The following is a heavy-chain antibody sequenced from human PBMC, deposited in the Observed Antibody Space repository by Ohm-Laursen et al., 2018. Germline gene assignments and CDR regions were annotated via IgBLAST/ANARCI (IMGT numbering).Heavy chain of an antibody. V-gene: IGHV3-23*01. J-gene: IGHJ6*02. Sequence: SLRLSCSASGFTFSSYAMSWVRQAPGKGLEWVSAISGSGGSTYYADSMKGRFTISRDNSKNTLYLQMNSLRAEDTAVYYCAKDDGSGSYIYYGMDVWGQGTTVTVSS. CDR1: GFTFSSYA. D-gene: IGHD3-10*01. CDR2: ISGSGGST. CDR3: AKDDGSGSYIYYGMDV.